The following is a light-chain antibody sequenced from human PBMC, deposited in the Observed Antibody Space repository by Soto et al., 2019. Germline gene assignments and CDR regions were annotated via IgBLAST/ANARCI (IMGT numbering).Light chain of an antibody. CDR1: SSNIGAIYG. J-gene: IGLJ1*01. Sequence: QSALTQPPSVSGAPGQRVTISCTGSSSNIGAIYGVHWYQQLPGTAPKLLIYVNTNRPSGVPDRFSASKSGTSASLAITGLQAEDEADYYCQSYDDSLSAFVFGTGTKVTV. V-gene: IGLV1-40*01. CDR2: VNT. CDR3: QSYDDSLSAFV.